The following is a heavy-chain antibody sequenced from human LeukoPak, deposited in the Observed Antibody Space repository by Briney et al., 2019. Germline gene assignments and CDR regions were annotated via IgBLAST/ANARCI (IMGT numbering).Heavy chain of an antibody. CDR1: GGSISSGDYY. V-gene: IGHV4-30-4*01. J-gene: IGHJ3*02. Sequence: PSETLSLTCTVSGGSISSGDYYWSWIRQPPGKGLEWIGYIYYSGSTYYNPSLKSRVTISVDTSKNQFSLKLSSVTAADTAVYYCARDRGSYYYDSKGGGDAFDIWGQGTMVTVSS. D-gene: IGHD3-22*01. CDR2: IYYSGST. CDR3: ARDRGSYYYDSKGGGDAFDI.